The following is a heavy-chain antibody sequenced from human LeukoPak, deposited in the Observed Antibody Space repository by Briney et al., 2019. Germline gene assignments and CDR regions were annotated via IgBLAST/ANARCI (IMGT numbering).Heavy chain of an antibody. CDR2: ISAYNGNT. J-gene: IGHJ4*02. CDR3: ARDTAPYSSSSGSAY. CDR1: GYTFTSYG. D-gene: IGHD6-6*01. V-gene: IGHV1-18*01. Sequence: ASVKDSCKASGYTFTSYGISWVRQAPGQGLEWMGWISAYNGNTNYAQKLQGRVTMTTDTSTSTAYMELRSLRSDDTAVYYCARDTAPYSSSSGSAYWGQGTLVTVSS.